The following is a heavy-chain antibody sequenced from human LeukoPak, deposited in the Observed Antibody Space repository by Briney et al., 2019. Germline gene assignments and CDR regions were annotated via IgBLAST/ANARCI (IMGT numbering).Heavy chain of an antibody. CDR3: ARDWWGYDSSGYYYRGAFDI. CDR1: GYTFTSYY. J-gene: IGHJ3*02. D-gene: IGHD3-22*01. CDR2: INPSGGST. Sequence: ASVKVSCKASGYTFTSYYMHWVRQAPGQGLEWMGIINPSGGSTSYAQKFQGRVTMTRDTSTSTVYMELSSLRAEDTAVYYCARDWWGYDSSGYYYRGAFDIWGQGTMVTVSS. V-gene: IGHV1-46*01.